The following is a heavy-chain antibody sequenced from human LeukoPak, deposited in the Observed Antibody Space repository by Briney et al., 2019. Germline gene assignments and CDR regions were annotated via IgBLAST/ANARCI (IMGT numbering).Heavy chain of an antibody. D-gene: IGHD6-19*01. CDR3: ARGRLKQWLVRYADYYYGMDV. CDR1: GGSFSGYY. J-gene: IGHJ6*02. V-gene: IGHV4-34*01. CDR2: INHSGST. Sequence: KPSETLSLTCAVYGGSFSGYYWSWIRQPPGKGLEWIGEINHSGSTNYNPSPKGRVTISVDTSKNQFSLKLSSVTAADTAVYYCARGRLKQWLVRYADYYYGMDVWGQGTTVTVSS.